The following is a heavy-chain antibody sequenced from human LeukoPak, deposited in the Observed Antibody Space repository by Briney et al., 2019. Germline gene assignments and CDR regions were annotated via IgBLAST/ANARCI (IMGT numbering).Heavy chain of an antibody. CDR3: ARGESVPAARGVYYGMDV. J-gene: IGHJ6*02. CDR1: GGSFSGYY. D-gene: IGHD2-2*01. V-gene: IGHV4-34*01. Sequence: PSETLSLTCAVYGGSFSGYYWSWIRQPPGKGLEWIGEINHSGSTNYNPSLKSRVTISVDTSKNQFSLKLSSVTAADTAVYCCARGESVPAARGVYYGMDVWGQGTTVTVSS. CDR2: INHSGST.